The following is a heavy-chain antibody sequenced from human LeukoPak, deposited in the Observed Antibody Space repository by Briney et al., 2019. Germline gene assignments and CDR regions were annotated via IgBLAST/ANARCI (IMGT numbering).Heavy chain of an antibody. CDR1: GFTFSSYA. CDR3: ARKADSGSYNYYYYYYMDV. Sequence: GGSLRLSCAASGFTFSSYAMHWVRQAPGKGLEWVAVISYDGSNKYYADSVKGRFTISRDNSKNTLYLQMNSLRAEDTAVYYCARKADSGSYNYYYYYYMDVWGKGTTVTISS. D-gene: IGHD1-26*01. V-gene: IGHV3-30*04. CDR2: ISYDGSNK. J-gene: IGHJ6*03.